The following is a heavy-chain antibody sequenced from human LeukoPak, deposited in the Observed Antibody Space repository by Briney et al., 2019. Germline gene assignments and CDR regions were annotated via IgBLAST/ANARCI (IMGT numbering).Heavy chain of an antibody. V-gene: IGHV3-15*07. D-gene: IGHD6-19*01. CDR1: GFTFSNAW. CDR3: TTEPDSSGWYGDS. CDR2: IKSKGGGGTV. J-gene: IGHJ5*01. Sequence: GGSLRLSCAASGFTFSNAWMNWVRQAPGKGLEWVGRIKSKGGGGTVDHAAPVKGRFIISRDDSENTVFLQMNNLKTEDTAVYYCTTEPDSSGWYGDSWGQGTLVAVSS.